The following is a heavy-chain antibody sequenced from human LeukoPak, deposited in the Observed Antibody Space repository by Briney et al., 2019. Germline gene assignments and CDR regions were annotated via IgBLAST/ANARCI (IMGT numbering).Heavy chain of an antibody. CDR1: GGSISSYY. V-gene: IGHV4-59*01. D-gene: IGHD3-10*01. J-gene: IGHJ5*02. CDR2: IYYSGSA. CDR3: ARGGYYGSGNDFRFDP. Sequence: SETLSLTCTVSGGSISSYYWSWIRQPPGKGLEWIGNIYYSGSANYNPSLKSRVTISVDTSKNQFSLKLSSVTAADTAVYYCARGGYYGSGNDFRFDPWGQGTLVTVSS.